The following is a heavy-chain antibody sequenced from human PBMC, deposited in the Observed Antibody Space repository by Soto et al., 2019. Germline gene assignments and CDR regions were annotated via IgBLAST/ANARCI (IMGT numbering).Heavy chain of an antibody. Sequence: EVQLVESGGGLVKPGGSLRLSCAASGFTFSSYSMNWVLQAPGKGLEWVSSISSSSSYIYYADSVKGRFTISRDNAKNSLYLQMNSLRAEDTAVYYCAREYAAAGTGDAFDIWGQGTMVTVSS. D-gene: IGHD6-13*01. V-gene: IGHV3-21*01. CDR3: AREYAAAGTGDAFDI. CDR2: ISSSSSYI. CDR1: GFTFSSYS. J-gene: IGHJ3*02.